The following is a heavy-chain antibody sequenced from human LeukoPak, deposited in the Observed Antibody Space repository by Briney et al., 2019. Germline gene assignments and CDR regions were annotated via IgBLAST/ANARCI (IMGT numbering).Heavy chain of an antibody. V-gene: IGHV1-18*01. J-gene: IGHJ5*02. Sequence: ASVKVSCKASGYTFSSYGITWVRQAPGQGLEWIAWISGNDGNTNYAQSFRGRVTMTTDTSTSTAYMELRSLRSDDTAVYYCARWYYGDSVRWFDPWGQGTLVTVSS. CDR2: ISGNDGNT. CDR1: GYTFSSYG. D-gene: IGHD4-17*01. CDR3: ARWYYGDSVRWFDP.